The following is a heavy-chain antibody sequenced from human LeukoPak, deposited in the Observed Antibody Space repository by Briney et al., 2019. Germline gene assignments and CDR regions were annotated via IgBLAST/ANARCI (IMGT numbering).Heavy chain of an antibody. CDR1: GFTFSSYG. CDR2: IRYDGSNK. CDR3: AKNAGSGSYYKPFYYYYYMDV. J-gene: IGHJ6*03. D-gene: IGHD3-10*01. Sequence: GGSLRLSCAASGFTFSSYGMHWVRQAPGKGLEWVAFIRYDGSNKYYADSVKGRFTISRDNSKNTLYLQMNSLRAEDTAVYYCAKNAGSGSYYKPFYYYYYMDVWGKGTTVTISS. V-gene: IGHV3-30*02.